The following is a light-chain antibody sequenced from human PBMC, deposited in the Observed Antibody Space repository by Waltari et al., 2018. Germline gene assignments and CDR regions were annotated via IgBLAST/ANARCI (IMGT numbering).Light chain of an antibody. V-gene: IGLV4-69*01. CDR3: QTGGHGTWV. Sequence: QLVVTQSPSASAPLGASVKLTCTLSSGHSSNLIAWPPQRPGKGPRYLMKVNSDGSHSKGDEIPDRFSGSSSGAERYLTISSLQSDDEADYYCQTGGHGTWVFGGGTKLTVL. CDR2: VNSDGSH. J-gene: IGLJ3*02. CDR1: SGHSSNL.